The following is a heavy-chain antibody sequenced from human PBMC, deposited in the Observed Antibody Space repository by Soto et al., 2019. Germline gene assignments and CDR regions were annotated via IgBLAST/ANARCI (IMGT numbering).Heavy chain of an antibody. V-gene: IGHV3-23*01. CDR3: ARGATSPSY. CDR1: GFTFSSYG. J-gene: IGHJ4*02. Sequence: EVQLLESGGGLVQPGGSLRLSCAASGFTFSSYGMSWVCQAQGQGLEWVSAISSSGGSAYYADSVKGRFTISRDNSKNTLYLQMNSLRAEDTAVYYCARGATSPSYWGQGTLVTVSS. CDR2: ISSSGGSA.